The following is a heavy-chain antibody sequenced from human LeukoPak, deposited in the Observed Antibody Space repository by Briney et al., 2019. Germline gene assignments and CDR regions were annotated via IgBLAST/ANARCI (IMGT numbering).Heavy chain of an antibody. CDR3: ARDCTGGSCYGRGDY. CDR1: GFTFSDYY. Sequence: GGSLRPSCAASGFTFSDYYMSWIRQAPGKGLEWVSYISSSGTIIYYADSVKGRFTISRDNAKNSLYLQMNSLRAEDTAVYYCARDCTGGSCYGRGDYWGQGTLVTVSS. J-gene: IGHJ4*02. CDR2: ISSSGTII. D-gene: IGHD2-15*01. V-gene: IGHV3-11*01.